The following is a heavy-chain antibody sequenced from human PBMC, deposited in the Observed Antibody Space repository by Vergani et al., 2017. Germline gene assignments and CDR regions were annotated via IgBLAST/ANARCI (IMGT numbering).Heavy chain of an antibody. J-gene: IGHJ5*02. CDR2: IIPIFGTA. Sequence: QVQLVQSGAEVKKPGSSVKVSCKASGGTFSSYAISWVRQAPGQGLEWMGGIIPIFGTANYAQKFQGRVTITADESTSTAYMELSSLRSEDTAVYYCASGGDIVVVPAAKNWFDPWCQGTLVTVSS. V-gene: IGHV1-69*01. CDR3: ASGGDIVVVPAAKNWFDP. D-gene: IGHD2-2*01. CDR1: GGTFSSYA.